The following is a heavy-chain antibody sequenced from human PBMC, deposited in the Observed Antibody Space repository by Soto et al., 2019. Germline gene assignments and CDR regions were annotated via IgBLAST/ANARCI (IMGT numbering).Heavy chain of an antibody. CDR1: GYTFTSYD. J-gene: IGHJ3*02. V-gene: IGHV1-8*01. D-gene: IGHD6-13*01. Sequence: QVQLVQSGAEVKKPGASVKVSCKASGYTFTSYDINLVRPATVQGLEWMGWMNPNSGNTGYAQKFQGRVTMTRNTSISTAYMELSSLRSEDTAVYYCATAVIAADGVDAFDIWGQGTMGTVSS. CDR3: ATAVIAADGVDAFDI. CDR2: MNPNSGNT.